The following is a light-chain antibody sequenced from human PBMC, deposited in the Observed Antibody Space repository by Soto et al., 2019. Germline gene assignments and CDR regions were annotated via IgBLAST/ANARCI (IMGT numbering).Light chain of an antibody. CDR2: GAS. J-gene: IGKJ1*01. Sequence: DIVMTQSPVTLSVSPGERATLSCRASQSVSSTLAGYPQTPGQAPRLLIYGASTRATGIPARFSGSGSGTEFTLTISSLQSEDFAVYYCQQYNNWPPAFGQGTKVDNK. V-gene: IGKV3-15*01. CDR1: QSVSST. CDR3: QQYNNWPPA.